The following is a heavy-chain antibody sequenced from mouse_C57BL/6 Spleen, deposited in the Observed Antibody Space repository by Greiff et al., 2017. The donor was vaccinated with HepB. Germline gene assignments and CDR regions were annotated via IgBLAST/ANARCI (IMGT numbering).Heavy chain of an antibody. CDR3: AREERGYYFDY. CDR2: IDPSDSYT. V-gene: IGHV1-69*01. Sequence: VQLQQPGAELVMPGASVKLSCKASGYTFTSYWMHWVKQRPGQGLEWIGEIDPSDSYTNYNQKFKGKSTLTVDKSSSTAYMQLSSLTSEDSAVYYCAREERGYYFDYWGQGTTLTVSS. CDR1: GYTFTSYW. J-gene: IGHJ2*01.